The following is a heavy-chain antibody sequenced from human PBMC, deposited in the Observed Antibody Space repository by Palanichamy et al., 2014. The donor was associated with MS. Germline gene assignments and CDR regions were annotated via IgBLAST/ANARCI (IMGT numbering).Heavy chain of an antibody. CDR3: ARDFVAVRPGWFDP. D-gene: IGHD6-6*01. CDR2: IWYDGSNK. J-gene: IGHJ5*02. CDR1: GFTFSSYG. Sequence: QVQLVESGGGVVQPGRSLRLSCAASGFTFSSYGMHWVRQAPGKGLEWVVVIWYDGSNKYYADSVKGRFTISRDNSRDTLYLQMNSLRADDTAVYYCARDFVAVRPGWFDPWGQGTLVTVSS. V-gene: IGHV3-33*01.